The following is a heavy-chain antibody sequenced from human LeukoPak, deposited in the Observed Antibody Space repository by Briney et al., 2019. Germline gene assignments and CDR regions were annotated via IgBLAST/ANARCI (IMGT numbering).Heavy chain of an antibody. V-gene: IGHV4-39*01. CDR1: GGSISSTTCY. Sequence: TSETLSLTCTVSGGSISSTTCYWGRVRQPPGKGLEWIGSMYKNVITYYNPSLESRVTISVDMSKNQFSLKLNSVTAADTAVYYCVRRLASGDYHPLGWGQGTLVTVSS. CDR3: VRRLASGDYHPLG. D-gene: IGHD1-26*01. CDR2: MYKNVIT. J-gene: IGHJ4*02.